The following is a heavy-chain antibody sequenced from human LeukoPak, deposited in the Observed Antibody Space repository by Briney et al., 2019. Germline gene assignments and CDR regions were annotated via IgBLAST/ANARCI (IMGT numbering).Heavy chain of an antibody. CDR3: ARVHSSSWYGSYFDY. V-gene: IGHV3-7*03. CDR2: IKQDGSDK. J-gene: IGHJ4*02. Sequence: GGSLRLSCEASGFTFSSYWMSWVRQAPGKGLEWVANIKQDGSDKYYVDSLKGRFTVSRDNAKNSLYLQMDSLRTEDTAVYYCARVHSSSWYGSYFDYWGQGTLVTVSS. D-gene: IGHD6-13*01. CDR1: GFTFSSYW.